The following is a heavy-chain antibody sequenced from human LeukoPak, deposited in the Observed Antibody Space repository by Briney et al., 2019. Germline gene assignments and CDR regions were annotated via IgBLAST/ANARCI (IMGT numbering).Heavy chain of an antibody. V-gene: IGHV4-34*01. CDR1: GGSFSGYY. D-gene: IGHD3-22*01. CDR2: INHSGST. J-gene: IGHJ5*02. CDR3: ARGKDYGSTGFDP. Sequence: PSETLSLTCAVYGGSFSGYYWSWIRQPPGKGLEWIGEINHSGSTNYNPSLKSRVTISVDTSKNQFSLKLSSVTAADTAVYYCARGKDYGSTGFDPWGQGTLVTVSS.